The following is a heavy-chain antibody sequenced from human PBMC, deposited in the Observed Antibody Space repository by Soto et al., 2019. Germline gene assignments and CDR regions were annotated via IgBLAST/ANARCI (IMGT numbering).Heavy chain of an antibody. J-gene: IGHJ6*02. CDR2: IYWDDDK. Sequence: QITLKESRPTLVKPTQTLTLTCSVSGFSLNTGGLGVGWIRQPPGKALEWLALIYWDDDKRNSPSLRNRLSISNETSTCLAVFTVTNMDPVATSTYSCIHSRCGGDCLRSYSSHYHYGLDVWGQGTTVTVSS. V-gene: IGHV2-5*02. CDR1: GFSLNTGGLG. CDR3: IHSRCGGDCLRSYSSHYHYGLDV. D-gene: IGHD2-21*02.